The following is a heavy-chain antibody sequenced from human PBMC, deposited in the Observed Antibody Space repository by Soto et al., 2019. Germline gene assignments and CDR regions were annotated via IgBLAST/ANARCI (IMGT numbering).Heavy chain of an antibody. CDR3: ARDRQQWLEPAGGALPF. J-gene: IGHJ3*01. Sequence: PGGSLRLSCAASGFTLSSYVMHWVRQAPGKGLEWVARISYAGNDNYYADSVKGRFTISGDNSKKTLYLQMTSLRADDTAVYYCARDRQQWLEPAGGALPFWGQGTMVTVSS. D-gene: IGHD6-19*01. V-gene: IGHV3-30-3*01. CDR1: GFTLSSYV. CDR2: ISYAGNDN.